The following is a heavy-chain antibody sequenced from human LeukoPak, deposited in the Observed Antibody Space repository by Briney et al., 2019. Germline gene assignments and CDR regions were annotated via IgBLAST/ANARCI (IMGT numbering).Heavy chain of an antibody. V-gene: IGHV3-30-3*01. J-gene: IGHJ4*02. CDR3: ARDSILDY. D-gene: IGHD3-3*01. CDR1: GFTFSSYA. Sequence: GGSLRLSCAASGFTFSSYAMHWVRQAPGKGLEWVAVISYDGSNKYYADSVKGRFTISRDNSKNTLYLQMNSLRAEDTAVYYCARDSILDYWGQGTLVTVSS. CDR2: ISYDGSNK.